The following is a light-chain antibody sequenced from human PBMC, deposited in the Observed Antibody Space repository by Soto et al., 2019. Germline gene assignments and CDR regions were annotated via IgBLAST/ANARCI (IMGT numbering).Light chain of an antibody. Sequence: QSVLTQPPSASGTPGQRVTISCSGSSSNIGSNYVYWYHQLPGTAPKLVIYRNNQRPSGVPDRFSGSKSGNTASLTISGLQAEDEADYYCCSSAGSSTVIFGGGTKLTVL. J-gene: IGLJ2*01. CDR1: SSNIGSNY. CDR3: CSSAGSSTVI. CDR2: RNN. V-gene: IGLV1-47*01.